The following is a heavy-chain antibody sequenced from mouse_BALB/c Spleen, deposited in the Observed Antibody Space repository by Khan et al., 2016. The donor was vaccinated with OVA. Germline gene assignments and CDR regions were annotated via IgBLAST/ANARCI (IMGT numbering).Heavy chain of an antibody. Sequence: QIQLVQSGAELVRPGASVKLSCKASGYTFTSFWMNWVTERPGQGLEWIGMIDPSDSETHYNQMFTDKATLTVDKSSSTAYMQLSGLTSEDSAVYYCARRGDGTSFAYWGQGTLVTVSA. J-gene: IGHJ3*01. CDR3: ARRGDGTSFAY. CDR2: IDPSDSET. CDR1: GYTFTSFW. V-gene: IGHV1-61*01. D-gene: IGHD2-1*01.